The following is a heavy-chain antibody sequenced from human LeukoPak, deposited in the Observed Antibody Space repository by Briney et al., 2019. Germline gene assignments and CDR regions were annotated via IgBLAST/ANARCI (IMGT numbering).Heavy chain of an antibody. J-gene: IGHJ3*01. V-gene: IGHV1-2*02. CDR1: GYTFTGYY. CDR2: INPNNGGT. CDR3: AREGYGGGQDFDV. D-gene: IGHD1-26*01. Sequence: GASVKVSCKASGYTFTGYYMHWVRQAPGQGLEWMGWINPNNGGTNYAQKFQGRVTMTRDTPISTAYMDLSRLKSDDTAVYYCAREGYGGGQDFDVWGQGTMVTVSS.